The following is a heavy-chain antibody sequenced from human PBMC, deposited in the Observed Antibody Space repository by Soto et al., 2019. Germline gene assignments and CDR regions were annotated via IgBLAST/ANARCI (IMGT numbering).Heavy chain of an antibody. CDR2: LHHIGYT. V-gene: IGHV4-4*02. Sequence: VRLQESGPGLVKPSETLSLTCDVSDFSITNDNWWSWVRQSPGEGLEWIGELHHIGYTTYNPSLASRVTMSVDTSKNQFFLKLNSVTAADTAVYYCTKNSAYALDYWGQGTLVTVSS. D-gene: IGHD5-12*01. J-gene: IGHJ4*02. CDR1: DFSITNDNW. CDR3: TKNSAYALDY.